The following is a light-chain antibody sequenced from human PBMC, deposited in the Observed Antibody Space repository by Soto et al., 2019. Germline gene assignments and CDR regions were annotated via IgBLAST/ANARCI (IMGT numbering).Light chain of an antibody. CDR1: RGLIRSY. Sequence: EIVLTPAPGTLSLSRGERATLSCRASRGLIRSYLPWSQQKPGQAPRLLIYGAYSRATGIPDRFSGSVSGTDFTLTISSLEPEGFSVYYRQQYSSSPFTFGPGAQVDIK. V-gene: IGKV3-20*01. CDR3: QQYSSSPFT. J-gene: IGKJ3*01. CDR2: GAY.